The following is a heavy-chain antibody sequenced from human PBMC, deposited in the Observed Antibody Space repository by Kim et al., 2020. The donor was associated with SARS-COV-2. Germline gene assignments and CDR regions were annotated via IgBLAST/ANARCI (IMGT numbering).Heavy chain of an antibody. J-gene: IGHJ4*02. CDR2: ISYDGSNK. V-gene: IGHV3-30-3*01. CDR1: GFTFSSYA. D-gene: IGHD4-17*01. Sequence: GGSLRLSCAASGFTFSSYAMHWVRQAPGKGLEWVAVISYDGSNKYYADSVKGRFTISRDNSKNTLYLQMNSLRAEDTAVYYCARSGLSLTVTEYWGQGTL. CDR3: ARSGLSLTVTEY.